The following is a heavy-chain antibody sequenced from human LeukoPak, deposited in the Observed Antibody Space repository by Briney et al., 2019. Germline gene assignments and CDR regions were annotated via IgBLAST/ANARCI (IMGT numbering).Heavy chain of an antibody. CDR2: IYHSGST. CDR3: ARLGTVTTEGLDY. Sequence: SQTLSLTCAVSGGSISSGGYSWSWIRQPPGQGLEWIGYIYHSGSTYYNPSLKSRVTISVDRSKNQFSLKLSSVTAADTAVYYCARLGTVTTEGLDYWGQGTLVTVSS. V-gene: IGHV4-30-2*01. J-gene: IGHJ4*02. D-gene: IGHD4-4*01. CDR1: GGSISSGGYS.